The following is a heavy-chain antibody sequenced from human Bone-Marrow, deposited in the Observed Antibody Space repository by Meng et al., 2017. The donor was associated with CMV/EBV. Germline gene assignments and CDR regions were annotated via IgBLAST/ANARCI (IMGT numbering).Heavy chain of an antibody. Sequence: GESLKISCAASGFTFSDHYMDWVRQAPGKGLEWVGRTRNKARSYTTEYAASVKGRFTISRDDSQNSLYLQMNSLKTEDTAIYYCARVTGISWGYGLDDWGQGTTVTVSS. CDR3: ARVTGISWGYGLDD. J-gene: IGHJ6*02. CDR1: GFTFSDHY. V-gene: IGHV3-72*01. CDR2: TRNKARSYTT. D-gene: IGHD2-21*01.